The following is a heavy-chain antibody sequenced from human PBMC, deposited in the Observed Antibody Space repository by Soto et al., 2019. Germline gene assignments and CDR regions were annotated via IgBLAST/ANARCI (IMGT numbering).Heavy chain of an antibody. V-gene: IGHV3-7*01. D-gene: IGHD3-3*01. J-gene: IGHJ6*03. CDR1: GFTFSSYL. CDR2: IKQDGSEK. CDR3: ARRYYDFWSGYSGELYYYYYMDV. Sequence: GGSLRLSCAASGFTFSSYLMSWVRQAPGKGLEWVANIKQDGSEKYYVDSVKGRFTISRDNAKNSLYLQMNSLRAEDTAVYYCARRYYDFWSGYSGELYYYYYMDVWGKGTTVTVSS.